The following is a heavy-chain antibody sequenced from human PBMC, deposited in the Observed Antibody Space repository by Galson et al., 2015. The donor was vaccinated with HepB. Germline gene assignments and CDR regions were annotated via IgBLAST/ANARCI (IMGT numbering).Heavy chain of an antibody. CDR1: GFIFRDYS. CDR3: ARDPAFFFNHYMDV. CDR2: TSHDGSNT. Sequence: SLRLSCAVSGFIFRDYSLHWVRQAPGKGLEWVASTSHDGSNTNYAESVAGRFILSGDTSKNTVYLEMHSLRVEDTAVFYCARDPAFFFNHYMDVWGKGTTVTVSS. J-gene: IGHJ6*03. V-gene: IGHV3-30-3*01.